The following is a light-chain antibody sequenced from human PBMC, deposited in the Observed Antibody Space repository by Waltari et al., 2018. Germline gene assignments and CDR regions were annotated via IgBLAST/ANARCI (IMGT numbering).Light chain of an antibody. V-gene: IGLV2-23*01. CDR2: EGS. CDR3: CSYAGSNWV. CDR1: SSDVGGDDL. J-gene: IGLJ3*02. Sequence: SALTQPASVSGSPGQSITISCTATSSDVGGDDLVSWYQQHPGRAPKLMIYEGSKRPSGVSNRFSGSKSGNTASLTISGLQAEDEADYYCCSYAGSNWVFGGGTKLTVL.